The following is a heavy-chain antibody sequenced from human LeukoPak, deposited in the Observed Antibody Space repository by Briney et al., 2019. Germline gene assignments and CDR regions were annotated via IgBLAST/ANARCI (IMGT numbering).Heavy chain of an antibody. D-gene: IGHD1-26*01. CDR2: IRGSGDTT. CDR3: AKDIRGTYYFHYNMDV. CDR1: GFTFSSYA. Sequence: PGGSLRLSCAASGFTFSSYAMNWVRQAPGKGLEWGSAIRGSGDTTYYADSVKGRFTISRDNSKNTLYLQMHSLRAEDTAVYYCAKDIRGTYYFHYNMDVWGQGTTVTVSS. J-gene: IGHJ6*02. V-gene: IGHV3-23*01.